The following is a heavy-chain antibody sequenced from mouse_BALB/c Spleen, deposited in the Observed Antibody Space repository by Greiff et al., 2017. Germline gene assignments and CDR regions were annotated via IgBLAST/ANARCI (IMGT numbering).Heavy chain of an antibody. CDR1: GYSITSDYA. CDR2: ISYSGST. J-gene: IGHJ2*01. D-gene: IGHD1-1*01. Sequence: EVHLVESGPGLVKPSQSLSLTCTVTGYSITSDYAWNWIRQFPGNKLEWMGYISYSGSTSYNPSLKSRISITRDTSKNQFFLQLNSVTTEDTATYYCARGYYYGTSYFDYWGQGTTLTVSS. CDR3: ARGYYYGTSYFDY. V-gene: IGHV3-2*02.